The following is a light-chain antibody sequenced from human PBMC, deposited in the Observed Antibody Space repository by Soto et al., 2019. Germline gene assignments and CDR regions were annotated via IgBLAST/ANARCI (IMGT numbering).Light chain of an antibody. V-gene: IGKV1-9*01. J-gene: IGKJ1*01. CDR2: AAS. Sequence: IQLTQSPSSLSASVGDRVTITCRASQDIAIYLAWYQQKPGEAPKLLIYAASTLYGGVPSRFSGSGSGTDFALTISSLQPDDFATYYCQQYNSYRTFGQGTKVDIK. CDR1: QDIAIY. CDR3: QQYNSYRT.